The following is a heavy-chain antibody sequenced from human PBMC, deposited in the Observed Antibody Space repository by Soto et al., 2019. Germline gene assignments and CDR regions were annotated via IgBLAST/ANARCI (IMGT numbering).Heavy chain of an antibody. Sequence: GGSLRLSCAASGFTFGSYSMTWVRQAPGKGLEWVSSISSSSSYIYYADSVKGRFTISRDNAKNSLYLQMNSLRAEDTAVYYCATYCSSTSCYGNFDYWGQGTLVTVSS. V-gene: IGHV3-21*01. CDR3: ATYCSSTSCYGNFDY. D-gene: IGHD2-2*01. CDR2: ISSSSSYI. J-gene: IGHJ4*02. CDR1: GFTFGSYS.